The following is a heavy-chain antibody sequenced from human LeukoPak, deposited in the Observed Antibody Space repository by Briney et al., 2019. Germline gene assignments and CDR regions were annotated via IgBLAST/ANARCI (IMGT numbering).Heavy chain of an antibody. CDR1: GNSFTSYW. CDR2: IYPDDSDT. D-gene: IGHD4-17*01. J-gene: IGHJ4*02. V-gene: IGHV5-51*01. Sequence: GESLKISFQGSGNSFTSYWIGWVRPMPGKGLEWMGIIYPDDSDTRYSRSFQGQVTISADKSISTAYLQWSSLKASDTAMYYCARLTSAYYFDYWGQGTLVTVSS. CDR3: ARLTSAYYFDY.